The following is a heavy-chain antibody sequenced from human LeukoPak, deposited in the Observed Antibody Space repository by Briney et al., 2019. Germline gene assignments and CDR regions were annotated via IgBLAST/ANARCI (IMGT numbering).Heavy chain of an antibody. V-gene: IGHV4-59*12. CDR2: IYYSGST. J-gene: IGHJ6*03. CDR3: ARGIPYYYYYYMDV. CDR1: GGSISSYY. Sequence: SETLSLTCTVSGGSISSYYWSWIRQPPGKGLEWIGYIYYSGSTNYNPSLKSRVTISLDTSKNQFSLKLSSVTAADTAVYYCARGIPYYYYYYMDVWDKGTTVTVSS.